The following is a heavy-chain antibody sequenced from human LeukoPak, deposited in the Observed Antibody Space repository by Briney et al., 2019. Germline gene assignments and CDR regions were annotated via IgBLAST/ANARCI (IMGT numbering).Heavy chain of an antibody. V-gene: IGHV3-30*02. CDR2: IRYDGSNK. CDR1: GFTFSSYG. Sequence: PGGCLRLSCAAAGFTFSSYGMHWVRQAPGKGLEWVAFIRYDGSNKYYADSVKGRFTISRDNSKNTLYLQMNSLRAEDTAVYYCAKGTQLWLPDNFDYWGQGTLVTVSS. CDR3: AKGTQLWLPDNFDY. J-gene: IGHJ4*02. D-gene: IGHD5-18*01.